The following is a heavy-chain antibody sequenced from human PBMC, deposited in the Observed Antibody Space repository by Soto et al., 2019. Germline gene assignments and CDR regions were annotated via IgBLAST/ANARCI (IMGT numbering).Heavy chain of an antibody. D-gene: IGHD1-1*01. V-gene: IGHV3-30*18. CDR3: AKNRHSWNRIGDFDY. J-gene: IGHJ4*02. CDR2: ISYDGRNK. CDR1: GFTFSDYG. Sequence: QVQLVESGGGVVQPGRSLRLSCGVSGFTFSDYGMHWVRQAPGKGLEWVAIISYDGRNKFYGDSVKGRITISRDNSKKTLYLQMDRLRPDGTAVDYWAKNRHSWNRIGDFDYWGQGTLVTISS.